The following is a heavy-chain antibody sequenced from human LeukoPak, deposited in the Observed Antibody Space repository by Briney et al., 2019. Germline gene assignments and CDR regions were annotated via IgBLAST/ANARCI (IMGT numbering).Heavy chain of an antibody. CDR3: ARDLTTSSTAYFHH. Sequence: GGSLRLSCTASGFTFSSYSMNWVRQAPGKGLEWVSSISSSSRDTYYADSVKGRFTISRDNGKNSLYLQMNSLRAEDTAVYYCARDLTTSSTAYFHHWGQGTLVTVSS. D-gene: IGHD6-6*01. V-gene: IGHV3-21*01. CDR2: ISSSSRDT. J-gene: IGHJ1*01. CDR1: GFTFSSYS.